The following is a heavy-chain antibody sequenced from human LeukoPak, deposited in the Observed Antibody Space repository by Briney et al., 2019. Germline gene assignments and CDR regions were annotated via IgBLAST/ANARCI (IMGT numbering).Heavy chain of an antibody. CDR2: ISSSSSYI. D-gene: IGHD4-17*01. J-gene: IGHJ6*02. CDR3: ARGGYGDQAYYYYGMDV. CDR1: GFTFSSYS. Sequence: GGSLRLSGAASGFTFSSYSMNWVRQAPGKGLEWVSSISSSSSYIYYADSVKGRFTISRDNAKNSLYLQMNSLRAEDTAVYYCARGGYGDQAYYYYGMDVWGQGTTVTVSS. V-gene: IGHV3-21*01.